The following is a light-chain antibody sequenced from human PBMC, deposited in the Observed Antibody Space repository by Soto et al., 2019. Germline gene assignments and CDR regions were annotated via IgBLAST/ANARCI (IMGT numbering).Light chain of an antibody. V-gene: IGLV2-14*01. J-gene: IGLJ2*01. CDR2: DVS. CDR3: SSYTSSSTVV. CDR1: SSDVGGYNY. Sequence: QSALTQPASVSGSPGQSITISCTGTSSDVGGYNYVSWYQQHPGKAPKLMIYDVSDRPSGVSDRFSGSKSCNTASLIISGLQAEDEADYYCSSYTSSSTVVFGGGTKVTVL.